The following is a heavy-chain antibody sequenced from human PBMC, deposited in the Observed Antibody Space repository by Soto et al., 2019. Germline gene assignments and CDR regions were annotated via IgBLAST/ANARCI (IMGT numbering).Heavy chain of an antibody. CDR1: GRTVSGKKY. J-gene: IGHJ3*01. V-gene: IGHV3-53*01. CDR2: LYDVDGS. Sequence: DVQLVESGGGLMQPGESLRLSCAASGRTVSGKKYVAWVRQAPGKWLEWVSALYDVDGSFYSDSVKGRFTTSSDSSKTTVYLQMNDLRPADTAVYYCATWHEREHAYDVWGQGTTVTVSS. D-gene: IGHD1-1*01. CDR3: ATWHEREHAYDV.